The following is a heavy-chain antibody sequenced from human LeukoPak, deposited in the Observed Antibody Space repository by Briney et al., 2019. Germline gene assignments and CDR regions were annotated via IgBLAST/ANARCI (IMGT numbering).Heavy chain of an antibody. D-gene: IGHD3-22*01. J-gene: IGHJ4*02. CDR3: AREVPFDYYDSSGYYPYYFDY. CDR1: GGSISSSSYY. Sequence: SETLSLTCTVSGGSISSSSYYWGWIRQPPGKGLEWIGSIYYSGSTYYNPSPKSRVTISVDTSKNQFSLKLSSVTAADTAVYYCAREVPFDYYDSSGYYPYYFDYWGQGTLVTVSS. CDR2: IYYSGST. V-gene: IGHV4-39*02.